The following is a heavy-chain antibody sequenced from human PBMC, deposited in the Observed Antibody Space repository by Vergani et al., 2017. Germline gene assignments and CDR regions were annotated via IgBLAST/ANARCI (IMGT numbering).Heavy chain of an antibody. CDR3: ARHVTAVAGTPYYFDY. D-gene: IGHD6-19*01. CDR2: IYYSGST. V-gene: IGHV4-39*01. CDR1: GGSISSSSYY. J-gene: IGHJ4*02. Sequence: QLQLQESGPGLVKPSETLSLTCTVSGGSISSSSYYWGWIRPPPGKGLEWIGSIYYSGSTYYNPSLKSRVTISVDTSKNQFSLKLSSVTAADTAVYYCARHVTAVAGTPYYFDYWGQGTLVTVSS.